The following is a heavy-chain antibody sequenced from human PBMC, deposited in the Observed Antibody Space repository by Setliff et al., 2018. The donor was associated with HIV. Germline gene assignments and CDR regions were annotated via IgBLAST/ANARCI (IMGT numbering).Heavy chain of an antibody. CDR1: GGSISSYY. CDR3: ARAPANYHDSSGFYYGGGYYFDF. D-gene: IGHD3-22*01. V-gene: IGHV4-4*07. Sequence: PSETLSLTCTVSGGSISSYYWSWIRQPAGKGLEWIGRIYTSGSTNYNPSLKSRVTVSIDTSKNRFSLRVTSVTAADTAVYYCARAPANYHDSSGFYYGGGYYFDFWGQGTLVTVSS. J-gene: IGHJ4*02. CDR2: IYTSGST.